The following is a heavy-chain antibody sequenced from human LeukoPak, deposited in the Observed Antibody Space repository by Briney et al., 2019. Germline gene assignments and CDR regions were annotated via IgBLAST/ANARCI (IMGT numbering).Heavy chain of an antibody. D-gene: IGHD3-10*01. CDR3: ARGSYGSWSYNYYGMDV. V-gene: IGHV4-59*01. CDR2: VYYSGST. J-gene: IGHJ6*04. CDR1: GGSISTYY. Sequence: SETLCLTCTVSGGSISTYYWSWIRQSPGKGLEWIGYVYYSGSTNYNPSLKSRVTMSVETSSNQFSLKLSSVTVADTAVYYSARGSYGSWSYNYYGMDVWGKGTTVTVSS.